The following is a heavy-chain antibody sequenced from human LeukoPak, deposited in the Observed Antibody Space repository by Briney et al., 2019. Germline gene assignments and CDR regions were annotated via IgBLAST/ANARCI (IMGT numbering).Heavy chain of an antibody. V-gene: IGHV3-23*01. J-gene: IGHJ4*02. CDR2: ISGRGDTA. Sequence: QPGGSLRLSCAASGFTFIRYAMSWVRQPPGKGLEWVSRISGRGDTANYADSVKGRLTISRDNSRDTLYLQMNSLRAEDTAVYYCASLYSDFGDYWGQGALVTVSS. CDR3: ASLYSDFGDY. D-gene: IGHD4-11*01. CDR1: GFTFIRYA.